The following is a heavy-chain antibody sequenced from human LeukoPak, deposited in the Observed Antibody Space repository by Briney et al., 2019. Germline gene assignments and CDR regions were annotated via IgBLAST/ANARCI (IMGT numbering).Heavy chain of an antibody. Sequence: GASVKVSCKASGYSFTSYYMHWVRQAPGQGLEWMGWMNPNSGHTGYAQKFQGRVTMTGNTSISTAYMELSSLTSDDTAVYYCAREDYYGSGSFSNWFDPWGQGTLVTVSS. CDR1: GYSFTSYY. J-gene: IGHJ5*02. CDR2: MNPNSGHT. D-gene: IGHD3-10*01. V-gene: IGHV1-8*01. CDR3: AREDYYGSGSFSNWFDP.